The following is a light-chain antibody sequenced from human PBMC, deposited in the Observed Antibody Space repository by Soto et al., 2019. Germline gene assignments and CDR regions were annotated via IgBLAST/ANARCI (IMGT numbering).Light chain of an antibody. CDR2: GAS. J-gene: IGKJ1*01. CDR3: QQYNNWWT. CDR1: QSVSSY. V-gene: IGKV3-15*01. Sequence: EMVLSLSLGTLSLTTEERATLSCRASQSVSSYLAWYQQKPGRAPRLLIYGASTRATGIPARFSGSGSGTEFTLTFSCLQSEDFAVYYCQQYNNWWTFGQGTKVDIK.